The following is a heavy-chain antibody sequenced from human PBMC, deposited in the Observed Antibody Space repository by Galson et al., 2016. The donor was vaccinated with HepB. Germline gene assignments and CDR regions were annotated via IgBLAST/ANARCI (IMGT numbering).Heavy chain of an antibody. D-gene: IGHD5-12*01. Sequence: SLRLSCAASGFTFSDYYMSWIRQAPGKGLEWVSYISSSGSTLYFADSVKGRFTISRDNAKNSLYLHMNSLRAEDTAMCYCARGGYDMAGYYYYGMDVWGQGTTVTVSS. V-gene: IGHV3-11*01. CDR2: ISSSGSTL. CDR1: GFTFSDYY. CDR3: ARGGYDMAGYYYYGMDV. J-gene: IGHJ6*02.